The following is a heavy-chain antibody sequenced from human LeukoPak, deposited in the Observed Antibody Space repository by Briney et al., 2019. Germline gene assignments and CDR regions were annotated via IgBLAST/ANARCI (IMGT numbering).Heavy chain of an antibody. CDR3: ARGGNRFGGFYFDY. J-gene: IGHJ4*02. D-gene: IGHD3-10*01. V-gene: IGHV4-31*03. Sequence: SETLSLTCTVSADSLSSGGHYWAWIRQFPGKGLESIGFIHHSGRSRRNPSLKDRAAISVDTSRKQFALKLSSVTAADTAMYYCARGGNRFGGFYFDYWGQGIQVIVSS. CDR2: IHHSGRS. CDR1: ADSLSSGGHY.